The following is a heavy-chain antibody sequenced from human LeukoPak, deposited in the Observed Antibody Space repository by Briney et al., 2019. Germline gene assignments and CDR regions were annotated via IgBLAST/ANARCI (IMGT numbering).Heavy chain of an antibody. V-gene: IGHV1-2*02. J-gene: IGHJ4*02. CDR1: GYTFTGYY. Sequence: RWASVTVSCTASGYTFTGYYMHWVRQAPGQGLEWMGWINPNSGGTKYAQKYQGKVIMTRDTSISTAYMELSRLRSDDTAVYYCAIPGCTSTSCPFDYWGQGTLVTVSS. CDR3: AIPGCTSTSCPFDY. CDR2: INPNSGGT. D-gene: IGHD2-2*01.